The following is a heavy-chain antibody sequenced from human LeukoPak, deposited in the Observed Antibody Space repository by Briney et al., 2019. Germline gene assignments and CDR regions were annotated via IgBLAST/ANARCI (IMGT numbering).Heavy chain of an antibody. CDR2: IYPGDSGT. CDR3: ARGGYSGYDRPFDY. CDR1: GSSFSSYW. J-gene: IGHJ4*02. V-gene: IGHV5-51*01. Sequence: GASLKISCKASGSSFSSYWIGWVCQMPRKGLEWMGIIYPGDSGTRYSPSFQGQVTISADKSISTAYLQWSSLKASDTAMYYCARGGYSGYDRPFDYWGQGTLVTVSS. D-gene: IGHD5-12*01.